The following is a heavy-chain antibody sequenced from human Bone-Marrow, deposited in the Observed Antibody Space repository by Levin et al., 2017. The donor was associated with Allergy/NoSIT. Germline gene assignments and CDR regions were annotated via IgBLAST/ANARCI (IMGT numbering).Heavy chain of an antibody. J-gene: IGHJ4*02. CDR1: SDSITSSNW. D-gene: IGHD6-13*01. CDR3: ARDAFVAAVGTTVFDS. V-gene: IGHV4-4*02. CDR2: IYHSGST. Sequence: SETLSLTCAVSSDSITSSNWWSWVRQPPGKGLEWIGQIYHSGSTNYNPSLKSRVTISIDTSKNQFSLKLSSVTAADTAVYFCARDAFVAAVGTTVFDSWGQGTLVTVSS.